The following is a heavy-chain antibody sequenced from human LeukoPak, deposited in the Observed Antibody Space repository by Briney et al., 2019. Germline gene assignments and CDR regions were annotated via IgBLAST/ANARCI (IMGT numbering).Heavy chain of an antibody. Sequence: GRSLRLSCAASGFTFDDYAMHWVRQAPGKGLEWVSGISWNSGSIGYADSVKGRFTISRDNAKNSLYLQMNSLRAEDTALYYCARVRPGDGSLDYWGQGTLVTVSS. CDR2: ISWNSGSI. CDR3: ARVRPGDGSLDY. CDR1: GFTFDDYA. V-gene: IGHV3-9*01. J-gene: IGHJ4*02. D-gene: IGHD5-24*01.